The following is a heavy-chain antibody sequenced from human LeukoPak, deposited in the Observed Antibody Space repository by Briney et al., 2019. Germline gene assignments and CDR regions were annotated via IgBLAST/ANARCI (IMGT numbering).Heavy chain of an antibody. CDR2: IYSDGKT. CDR1: GLTVSTKY. D-gene: IGHD3-22*01. J-gene: IGHJ4*02. Sequence: GGSLRLSCAASGLTVSTKYMSWVRQAPGKGLEWVSVIYSDGKTYYADSVKGRFIISRDTSKNTLYLQMNTLRAEDTAVYYCARDPVTWDSSGYYSHWGQGTLVTVSS. CDR3: ARDPVTWDSSGYYSH. V-gene: IGHV3-53*01.